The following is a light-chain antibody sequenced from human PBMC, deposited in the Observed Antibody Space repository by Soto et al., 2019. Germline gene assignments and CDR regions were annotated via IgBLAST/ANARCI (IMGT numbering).Light chain of an antibody. CDR1: SSDIGGYNY. V-gene: IGLV2-14*03. Sequence: QSALTQPASVSGSPGQSITISCTGTSSDIGGYNYVSWYQNHPGKAPKLVIYDVTSRPSGVSNRFSGSKSGNTASLTISGLQAEDEADYYCSSYVSSSPLEVFGTGTKLTVL. CDR3: SSYVSSSPLEV. CDR2: DVT. J-gene: IGLJ1*01.